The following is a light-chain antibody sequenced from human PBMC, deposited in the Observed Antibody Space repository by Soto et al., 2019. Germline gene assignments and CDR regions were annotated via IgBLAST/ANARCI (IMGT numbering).Light chain of an antibody. V-gene: IGLV3-1*01. CDR2: QDS. CDR1: KLGDKY. CDR3: RAWESSNVV. Sequence: SYELTQPPSVSVSPGQTASITCSGDKLGDKYACWYQQKPGQSPVLVIYQDSKRPSGIPERFSGSNSGNTATLTISGTQAREGADYYCRAWESSNVVFGGGTTLPAL. J-gene: IGLJ2*01.